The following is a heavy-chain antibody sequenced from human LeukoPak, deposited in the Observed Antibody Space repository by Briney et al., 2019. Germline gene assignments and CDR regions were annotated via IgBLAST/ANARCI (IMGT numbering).Heavy chain of an antibody. Sequence: GGSLRLSCAASGFTFSSYWMTWVRQAPGKGLEWVANIKQDGSKKFYVDSVKGRFSISRDNAKDSLFLQMDSLRVEDTALYYCVRSRTVTPNTGDYWGQGTLVTVAS. V-gene: IGHV3-7*01. D-gene: IGHD5-18*01. CDR2: IKQDGSKK. CDR3: VRSRTVTPNTGDY. J-gene: IGHJ4*01. CDR1: GFTFSSYW.